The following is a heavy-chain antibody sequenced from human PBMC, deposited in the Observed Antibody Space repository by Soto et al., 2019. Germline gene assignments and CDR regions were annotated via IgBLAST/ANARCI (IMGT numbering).Heavy chain of an antibody. CDR1: GDSIRSNY. V-gene: IGHV4-59*01. CDR3: ARSRYTTSPGGNDYYYMDV. D-gene: IGHD1-1*01. Sequence: SETLSLTCTVSGDSIRSNYWTWIRQPPGKGLEWIGYIHYSGSTNYSPSLKSRVTMPVDTSKNQFSLKLASVTAVDTAVYYCARSRYTTSPGGNDYYYMDVWGKGTTVTVSS. J-gene: IGHJ6*03. CDR2: IHYSGST.